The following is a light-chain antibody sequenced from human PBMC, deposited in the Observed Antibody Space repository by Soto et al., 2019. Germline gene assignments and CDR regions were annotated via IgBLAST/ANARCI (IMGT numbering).Light chain of an antibody. J-gene: IGKJ2*01. CDR2: GAS. CDR3: QEYGSSIT. V-gene: IGKV3-20*01. CDR1: QSVSSSY. Sequence: DIVLTQSQGTLSLSPGERATLSCRASQSVSSSYLAWYQQNPGQAPRLLIYGASSRATGIPFRFSGSWSGTDVTLTISRVEPEEFAVYYCQEYGSSITFGQGTKLEIK.